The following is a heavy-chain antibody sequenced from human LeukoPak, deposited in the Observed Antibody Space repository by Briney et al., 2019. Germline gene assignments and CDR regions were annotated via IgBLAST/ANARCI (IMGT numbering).Heavy chain of an antibody. CDR3: AKWSGSYRFDY. Sequence: GGSLRLSCAASGFTFSSYAMTWVRQAPGKGLEWVSSISGGGGSPYYADSVKGRFTISRDNSRSTLFLQMSSLGADDTAVYYCAKWSGSYRFDYWGQGTLVTVSS. CDR2: ISGGGGSP. D-gene: IGHD1-26*01. V-gene: IGHV3-23*01. CDR1: GFTFSSYA. J-gene: IGHJ4*02.